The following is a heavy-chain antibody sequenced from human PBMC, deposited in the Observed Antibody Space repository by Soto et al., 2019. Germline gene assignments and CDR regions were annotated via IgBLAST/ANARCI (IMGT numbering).Heavy chain of an antibody. Sequence: QVQLVESGGGVVQPGRSLSLSCAASGLTFSSYGMHWVRQAPGKGLEWVAVISYDGSNKHYPDSVKGRSTVSRDKSKNTLYLQRNGLRAEDTAVYYCAKDKVPVVVTAPFDYWGQGTLTTVSS. V-gene: IGHV3-30*18. CDR2: ISYDGSNK. J-gene: IGHJ4*02. CDR1: GLTFSSYG. D-gene: IGHD2-21*02. CDR3: AKDKVPVVVTAPFDY.